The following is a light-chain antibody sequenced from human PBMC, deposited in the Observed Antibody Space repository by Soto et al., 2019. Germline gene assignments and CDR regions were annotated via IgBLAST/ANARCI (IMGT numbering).Light chain of an antibody. Sequence: QSVLTQPPSVSGAPGQRVTISGTGTNSNLGAGYDVHWYQQLPGAAPKLVIFGNRNRPSGVPERFSGSKSGTSASLAITGLQAEDEADYYCQAYDYSLTAFVFGGGTKLTVL. CDR3: QAYDYSLTAFV. V-gene: IGLV1-40*01. J-gene: IGLJ3*02. CDR1: NSNLGAGYD. CDR2: GNR.